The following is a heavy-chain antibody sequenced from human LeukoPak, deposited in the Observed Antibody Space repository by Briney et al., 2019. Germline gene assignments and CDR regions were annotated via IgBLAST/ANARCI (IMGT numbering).Heavy chain of an antibody. CDR1: GASISSSDSY. CDR2: IYRRGST. J-gene: IGHJ4*02. CDR3: ARYYYDSSGYFDY. Sequence: PSETLSLTCTVSGASISSSDSYWSWIRQPPGKGLEWIGSIYRRGSTSYNPSLKSRVTVSEDMSKNHFSLRLSSVTAADTAVFYCARYYYDSSGYFDYWGQGTLVTVSS. V-gene: IGHV4-39*02. D-gene: IGHD3-22*01.